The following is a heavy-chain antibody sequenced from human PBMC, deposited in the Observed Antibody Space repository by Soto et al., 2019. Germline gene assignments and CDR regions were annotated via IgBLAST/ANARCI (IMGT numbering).Heavy chain of an antibody. J-gene: IGHJ6*02. CDR2: IYPGDSDT. CDR3: ARPMDGHKGKNYYGMDV. V-gene: IGHV5-51*01. Sequence: GESLKISCKGSGYSFTSYWIGWVRQMPGKGLEWMGIIYPGDSDTRYSPSFQGQVTISADKSISTAYLQWSSLKASDTAMYYCARPMDGHKGKNYYGMDVWGQGSTVTVSS. D-gene: IGHD2-2*03. CDR1: GYSFTSYW.